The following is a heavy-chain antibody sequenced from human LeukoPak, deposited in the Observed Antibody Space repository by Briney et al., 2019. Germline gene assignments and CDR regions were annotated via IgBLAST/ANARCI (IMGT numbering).Heavy chain of an antibody. D-gene: IGHD5-18*01. V-gene: IGHV4-39*07. CDR3: ASKRNTAPYYFDY. Sequence: SETLSLTCTVSGGSISSSSYYWGWIRQPPGKGLEWIGEIYHSGSANYNPSLKSRVTISVDKSKNQFSLKLSSVAAADTAVYYCASKRNTAPYYFDYWGQGTLVTVSS. CDR1: GGSISSSSYY. J-gene: IGHJ4*02. CDR2: IYHSGSA.